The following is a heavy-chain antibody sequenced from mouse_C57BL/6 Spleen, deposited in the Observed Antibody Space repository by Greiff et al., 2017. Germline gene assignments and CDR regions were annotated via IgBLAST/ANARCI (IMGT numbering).Heavy chain of an antibody. CDR2: INPNNGGT. D-gene: IGHD2-5*01. CDR3: ARRDLYYSNYFDY. J-gene: IGHJ2*01. CDR1: GYTFTDYY. V-gene: IGHV1-26*01. Sequence: VQLQQSGPEMVKPGASVKISCKASGYTFTDYYMNWVKQSHGKSLEWIGDINPNNGGTSYNQKFKGKATLTVDKSSSPAYMELRSLTSEDSAVYYCARRDLYYSNYFDYWGQGTTLTVSS.